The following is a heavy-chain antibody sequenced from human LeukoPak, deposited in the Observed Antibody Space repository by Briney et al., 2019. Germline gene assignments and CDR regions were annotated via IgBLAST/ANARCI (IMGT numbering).Heavy chain of an antibody. CDR2: IIPIFGTA. V-gene: IGHV1-69*13. D-gene: IGHD3-3*01. J-gene: IGHJ3*02. CDR1: GGTFSSCA. CDR3: ARDRDFWSGQTNDAFDI. Sequence: ASVKVSCKASGGTFSSCAISWVRQAPGQGLEWMGGIIPIFGTANYAQKFQGRVTITADESTSTAYMELGSLRSEDTAVYYCARDRDFWSGQTNDAFDIWGQGTMVTVSS.